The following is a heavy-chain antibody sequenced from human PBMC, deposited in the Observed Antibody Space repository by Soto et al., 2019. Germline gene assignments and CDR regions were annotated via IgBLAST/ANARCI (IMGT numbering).Heavy chain of an antibody. CDR1: GFTFSSYA. CDR3: ARDRDYDGYYYYGRYV. CDR2: ISYDGSNK. J-gene: IGHJ6*02. V-gene: IGHV3-30-3*01. Sequence: PGGSLRLSCAASGFTFSSYAMHWVRQAPGKGLEWVAVISYDGSNKYYADSVKGRFTISRDNSKNTLYLQMNSLRAEDTAVYYCARDRDYDGYYYYGRYVWGQGTTGTVSS. D-gene: IGHD5-12*01.